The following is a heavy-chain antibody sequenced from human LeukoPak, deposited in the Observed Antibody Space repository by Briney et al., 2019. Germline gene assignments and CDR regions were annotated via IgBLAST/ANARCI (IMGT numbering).Heavy chain of an antibody. CDR2: ISGSGGST. CDR3: ARGARIQPSVGPSGYFDY. V-gene: IGHV3-23*01. D-gene: IGHD5-18*01. CDR1: GFTFSSYG. J-gene: IGHJ4*02. Sequence: PGGSLRLSCAASGFTFSSYGMSWVRQAPGKGLEWVSAISGSGGSTYYADSVKGRFTISRDNSKNTLYLQMNSLRAEDTAVYYCARGARIQPSVGPSGYFDYWGQGTLVTVSS.